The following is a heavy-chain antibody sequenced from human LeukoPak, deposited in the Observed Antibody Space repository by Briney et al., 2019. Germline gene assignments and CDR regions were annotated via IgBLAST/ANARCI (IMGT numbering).Heavy chain of an antibody. CDR3: ARVAGHDIRGLITYYFDD. V-gene: IGHV3-33*01. Sequence: GRSLRLSCAASGFTFRSYGMQWVRQAPGKGPEWVAIIWYDGSNKYYADSVKGRFTISRDNSKNMLYLQMNSLRAEDTAVYYCARVAGHDIRGLITYYFDDWGQGTLVTVSS. CDR2: IWYDGSNK. CDR1: GFTFRSYG. D-gene: IGHD3-10*01. J-gene: IGHJ4*02.